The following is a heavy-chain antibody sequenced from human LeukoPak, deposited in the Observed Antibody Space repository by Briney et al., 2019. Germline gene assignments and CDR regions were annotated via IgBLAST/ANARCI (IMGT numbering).Heavy chain of an antibody. CDR2: IYSGGST. J-gene: IGHJ4*02. V-gene: IGHV3-53*01. CDR3: ARDLGSGWNFDY. Sequence: PGGSLRLSCAASGFTFSSYAMSWVRQAPGKGLEWVSVIYSGGSTYYADSVKGRFTISRDNSKNTLYLQMNSLRAEDTAVYYCARDLGSGWNFDYWGQGTLVTVSS. CDR1: GFTFSSYA. D-gene: IGHD6-19*01.